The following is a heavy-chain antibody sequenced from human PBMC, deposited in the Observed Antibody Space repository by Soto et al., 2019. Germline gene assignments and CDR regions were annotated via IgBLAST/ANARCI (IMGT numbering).Heavy chain of an antibody. D-gene: IGHD1-1*01. J-gene: IGHJ4*02. Sequence: QVQLVQSGAEVKKPGSSVKVSCKASGGTFSSYAISWVRQAPGQGLEWMGGIIPIFGTANYAQNFQGRVKITANESTSTAYMELRSLRYEDTAVYYCASLNNGEEPEDYWGQGTLVTVSS. CDR3: ASLNNGEEPEDY. CDR2: IIPIFGTA. V-gene: IGHV1-69*12. CDR1: GGTFSSYA.